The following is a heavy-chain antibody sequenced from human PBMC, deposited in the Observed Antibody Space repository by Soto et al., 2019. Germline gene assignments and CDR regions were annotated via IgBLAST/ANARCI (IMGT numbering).Heavy chain of an antibody. V-gene: IGHV5-51*01. Sequence: PGESLKISCKGSGYSFTSYWIGWVRQMPGKGLEWMGIIYPGDSDTRYSPSFQGQVTISADKSISTAYLQWSSPKASDTAMYYCARHAGSITIFGVAGFDYYYYYGMDVWGQGTTVTVSS. CDR1: GYSFTSYW. CDR3: ARHAGSITIFGVAGFDYYYYYGMDV. CDR2: IYPGDSDT. D-gene: IGHD3-3*01. J-gene: IGHJ6*02.